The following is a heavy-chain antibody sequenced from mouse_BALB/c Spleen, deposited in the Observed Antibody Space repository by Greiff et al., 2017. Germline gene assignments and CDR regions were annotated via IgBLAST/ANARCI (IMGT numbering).Heavy chain of an antibody. CDR1: GFAFSSYD. Sequence: EVKLVESGGGLVKPGGSLKLSCAASGFAFSSYDMSWVRQTPEKRLEWVAYISSGGGSTYYPDTVKGRFTISRDNAKNTLYLQMSSLKSEDTAMYYCARQRDYDEEGFAYWGQGTLVTVSA. CDR2: ISSGGGST. CDR3: ARQRDYDEEGFAY. J-gene: IGHJ3*01. V-gene: IGHV5-12-1*01. D-gene: IGHD2-4*01.